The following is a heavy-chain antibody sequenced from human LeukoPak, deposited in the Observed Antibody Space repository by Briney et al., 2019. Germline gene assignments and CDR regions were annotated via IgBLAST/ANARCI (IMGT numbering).Heavy chain of an antibody. Sequence: PGGSLRLSCAASGFTVSSNYMSWVRQAPGKGLEWVSYISSSGSTIYYADSVKGRFTISRDNAKNSLYLQMNSLRAEDTAVYYCAREGRYSGYHFDYWGQGTLVTVSS. V-gene: IGHV3-11*04. CDR2: ISSSGSTI. D-gene: IGHD5-12*01. CDR3: AREGRYSGYHFDY. CDR1: GFTVSSNY. J-gene: IGHJ4*02.